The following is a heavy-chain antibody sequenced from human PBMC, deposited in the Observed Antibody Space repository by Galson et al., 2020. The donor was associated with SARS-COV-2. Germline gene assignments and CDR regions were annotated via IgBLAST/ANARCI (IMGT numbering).Heavy chain of an antibody. J-gene: IGHJ4*02. CDR2: ISDSGETT. V-gene: IGHV3-23*01. D-gene: IGHD1-1*01. CDR1: GITFTNYV. Sequence: GGSLRLSCAASGITFTNYVMSWVRQAPGKGLEWVSTISDSGETTYYADSVKGRFTISRDLSKSTLYLQMNSLRADDTAVYYCAKGQFPDTNFFADWGLGTLVPVSS. CDR3: AKGQFPDTNFFAD.